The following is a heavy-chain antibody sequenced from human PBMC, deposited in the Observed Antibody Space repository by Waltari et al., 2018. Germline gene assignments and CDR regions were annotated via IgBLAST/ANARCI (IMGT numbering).Heavy chain of an antibody. J-gene: IGHJ4*02. CDR2: ISAYNGNT. V-gene: IGHV1-18*01. CDR3: AREGYCSSTSCLDPNPDY. CDR1: GYTFTSCV. Sequence: QVQLVPSGAEVKKPGASVKVSCKASGYTFTSCVISWGRQAPGQGLEWMGWISAYNGNTNYAQKRQGRGTRTTDTSTSTAYMELRSLRSDDTAVYYCAREGYCSSTSCLDPNPDYWGQGTLVTVSS. D-gene: IGHD2-2*01.